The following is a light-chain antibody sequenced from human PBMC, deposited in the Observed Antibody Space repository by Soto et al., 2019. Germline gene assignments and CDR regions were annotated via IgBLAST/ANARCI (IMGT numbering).Light chain of an antibody. CDR2: DAS. CDR3: QQYGSSPWT. CDR1: QSVSSNY. J-gene: IGKJ1*01. Sequence: IVLTQSPATLSVSPGERAALSCGASQSVSSNYLAWYQQKPGLAPRLLIYDASRRATGIPDRFSGSGSGADFILSISRLEPEDFAVYYCQQYGSSPWTFGQGTKVDIK. V-gene: IGKV3D-20*01.